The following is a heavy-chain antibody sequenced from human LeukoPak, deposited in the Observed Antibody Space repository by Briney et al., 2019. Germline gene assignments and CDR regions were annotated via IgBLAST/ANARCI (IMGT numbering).Heavy chain of an antibody. CDR1: GFTFSSYS. J-gene: IGHJ4*02. CDR2: ISSSSSTI. Sequence: GGSLRLSCAASGFTFSSYSMNWVRQAPGKGLEWVSYISSSSSTIYYADSVKGRFTISRDNSKNTLYLQMNSLRGDDTAVYYCAKPHFDYWGQGTLVTVSS. V-gene: IGHV3-48*01. CDR3: AKPHFDY.